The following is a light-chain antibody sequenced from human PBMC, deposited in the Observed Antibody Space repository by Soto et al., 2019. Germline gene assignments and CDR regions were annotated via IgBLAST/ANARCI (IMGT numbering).Light chain of an antibody. CDR2: AAS. Sequence: AIQMTQSPSSLSASVGDRVTITCRASQGIGNDLGWYQEKPGKAPNLLIYAASNLHSGVTSRFSGSGSGTYFTLTIRSLQPEDFATYYCLQYYNYPWTFGQGTKVEIK. CDR1: QGIGND. CDR3: LQYYNYPWT. V-gene: IGKV1-6*01. J-gene: IGKJ1*01.